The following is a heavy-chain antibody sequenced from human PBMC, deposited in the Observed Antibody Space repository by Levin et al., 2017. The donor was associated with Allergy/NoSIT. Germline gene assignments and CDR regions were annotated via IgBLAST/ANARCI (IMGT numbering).Heavy chain of an antibody. Sequence: SETLSLTCTVSGGSISFYYWTWIRQPAGKGLEWIGRIYSSGSTNYNPSLKSRLTMSVDTSKNQFSLKLSSVTAADTAVYYCARKNSTGWSGAFDIWGQGTKVTVSS. D-gene: IGHD6-19*01. CDR3: ARKNSTGWSGAFDI. V-gene: IGHV4-4*07. CDR1: GGSISFYY. CDR2: IYSSGST. J-gene: IGHJ3*02.